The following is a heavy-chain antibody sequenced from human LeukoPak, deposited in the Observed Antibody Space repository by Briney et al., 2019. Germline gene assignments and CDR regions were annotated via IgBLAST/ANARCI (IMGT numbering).Heavy chain of an antibody. CDR3: ARVSFRRLPDSDY. Sequence: GASVKVSCKASGYTFTGYYMHWVRQAPGQGLEWMGWINPNSGGTNYAQKFQGWVTMTRDTSVSTAYMELSRLRSDDTAVYYCARVSFRRLPDSDYWGQGTLVTVSS. D-gene: IGHD1-14*01. J-gene: IGHJ4*02. V-gene: IGHV1-2*04. CDR1: GYTFTGYY. CDR2: INPNSGGT.